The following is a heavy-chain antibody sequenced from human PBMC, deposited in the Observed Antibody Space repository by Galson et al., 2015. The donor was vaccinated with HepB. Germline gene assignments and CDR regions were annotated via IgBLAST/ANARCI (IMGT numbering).Heavy chain of an antibody. V-gene: IGHV3-23*01. CDR3: AKWGVPTREYYIDV. J-gene: IGHJ6*03. D-gene: IGHD4/OR15-4a*01. Sequence: SLRLSCAASGFTFSNYGMSWVRQGPGKGLEWVSGVTNSGGSKYSADSVKGRFTISTDNSKNTLYLQMNSLRAEDTAVYYCAKWGVPTREYYIDVWGKGTAVIVSS. CDR2: VTNSGGSK. CDR1: GFTFSNYG.